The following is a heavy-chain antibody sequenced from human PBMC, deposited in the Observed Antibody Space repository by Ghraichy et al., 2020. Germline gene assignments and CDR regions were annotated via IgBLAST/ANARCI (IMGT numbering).Heavy chain of an antibody. V-gene: IGHV1-2*02. CDR1: GYTFTGYY. CDR2: INANSGGT. CDR3: ARFAERKSLANYYYGMDV. J-gene: IGHJ6*02. Sequence: ASVKVSCKASGYTFTGYYMHWVRQAPGQGLEWMGWINANSGGTKYAQKFQGRVTMTRDTSISTAYMEVSRLRSDDTAVYYCARFAERKSLANYYYGMDVWGQGTTVTVSS.